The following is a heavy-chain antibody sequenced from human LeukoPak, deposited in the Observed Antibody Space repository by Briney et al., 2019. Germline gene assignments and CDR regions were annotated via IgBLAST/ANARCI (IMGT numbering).Heavy chain of an antibody. Sequence: PGRSLRLSCAASGFTFSSYGMHWVRQAPGKGLEWVAFIRYDGSNKYYADSVKGRFTISRDNSKNTLYLQMNSLRAEDTAVYYCAKDPRHYYDSSGYSTSWGQGTLVTVSS. D-gene: IGHD3-22*01. CDR1: GFTFSSYG. CDR2: IRYDGSNK. V-gene: IGHV3-30*02. CDR3: AKDPRHYYDSSGYSTS. J-gene: IGHJ4*02.